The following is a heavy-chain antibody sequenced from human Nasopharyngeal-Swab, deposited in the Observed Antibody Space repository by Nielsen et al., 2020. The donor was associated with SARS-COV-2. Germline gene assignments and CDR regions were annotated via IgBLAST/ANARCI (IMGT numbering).Heavy chain of an antibody. CDR3: AKDVSGSTWADYYYYGMDV. CDR2: ISGSGNSP. CDR1: GFTFSSYA. V-gene: IGHV3-23*01. Sequence: GESLKISCAASGFTFSSYAMSWVRQAPGKGLEWVSAISGSGNSPYYADSVKGRFTISRDNSKNTLYLQMNSLRAEDTALYYCAKDVSGSTWADYYYYGMDVWGQGTTVTVPS. J-gene: IGHJ6*02. D-gene: IGHD6-13*01.